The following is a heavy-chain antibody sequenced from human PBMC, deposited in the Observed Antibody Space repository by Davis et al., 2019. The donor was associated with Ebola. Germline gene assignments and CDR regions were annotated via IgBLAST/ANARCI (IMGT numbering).Heavy chain of an antibody. D-gene: IGHD1-26*01. CDR2: INPHNGNT. CDR1: GYTFPNYG. V-gene: IGHV1-18*04. CDR3: ARGSSYGSFPASFDF. J-gene: IGHJ4*02. Sequence: ASVPVSCKASGYTFPNYGIPWVRQAPGQGLEWMGWINPHNGNTNYAQKVQGRVTMTTDTSTSTAYMELRSLRSDDTAVYYCARGSSYGSFPASFDFWGQGTLVTVSS.